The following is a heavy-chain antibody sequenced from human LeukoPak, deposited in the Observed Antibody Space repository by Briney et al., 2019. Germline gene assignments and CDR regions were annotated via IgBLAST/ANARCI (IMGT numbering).Heavy chain of an antibody. V-gene: IGHV5-51*01. CDR2: ISPGDSDT. J-gene: IGHJ4*02. D-gene: IGHD1-26*01. CDR1: GYSFTNYW. Sequence: KPGESLKISCKGSGYSFTNYWIGWVRQMPGKGLEWMGIISPGDSDTRYSPSFQGQVTISVDKSISTAYLQWNTPKASDTAMYYCARQEIVAGASLFDYWGQGTLVTVSS. CDR3: ARQEIVAGASLFDY.